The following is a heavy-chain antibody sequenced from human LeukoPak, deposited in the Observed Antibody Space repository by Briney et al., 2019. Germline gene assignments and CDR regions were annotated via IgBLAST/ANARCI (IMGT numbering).Heavy chain of an antibody. CDR3: ARCDYVWGDYRYRPILYFDF. CDR2: ISAYNGNT. V-gene: IGHV1-18*01. J-gene: IGHJ4*02. Sequence: ASVKVSCKASGYTFTSYGISWVRQAPGQGLEWMGWISAYNGNTNYAQKLQGRVTMTTDTSTSTAYMELRSLRSDDTAVYYCARCDYVWGDYRYRPILYFDFWGQGTLVTVSS. CDR1: GYTFTSYG. D-gene: IGHD3-16*02.